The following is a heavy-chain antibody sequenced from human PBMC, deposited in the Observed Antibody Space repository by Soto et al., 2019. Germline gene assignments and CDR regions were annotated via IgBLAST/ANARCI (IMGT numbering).Heavy chain of an antibody. V-gene: IGHV4-39*01. J-gene: IGHJ4*02. CDR3: ASRYGPSEFDH. Sequence: QLQLQESGPGLVKSSETLSLTCSVSGDSISSSSYYWGWIRQSPGEGLEWIGNIHNNGGTQYHPSLDSRVTFSVATPANQFSLRLTAATASDTAVYYCASRYGPSEFDHWGQGSLVTVSS. CDR1: GDSISSSSYY. CDR2: IHNNGGT. D-gene: IGHD3-9*01.